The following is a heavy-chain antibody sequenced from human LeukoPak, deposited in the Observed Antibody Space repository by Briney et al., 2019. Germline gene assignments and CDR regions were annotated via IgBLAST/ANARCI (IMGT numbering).Heavy chain of an antibody. CDR2: INSDGSST. V-gene: IGHV3-74*01. CDR3: ARLLTIAVAGLDAFDI. CDR1: GFTFSSYW. J-gene: IGHJ3*02. D-gene: IGHD6-19*01. Sequence: PGGSLRLSCAASGFTFSSYWMHWVRQAPGKGLVWVSRINSDGSSTSYADSVKGRFTISRDNSKNTLYLQMNSLRAEDTAVYYCARLLTIAVAGLDAFDIWGQGTVVTVSS.